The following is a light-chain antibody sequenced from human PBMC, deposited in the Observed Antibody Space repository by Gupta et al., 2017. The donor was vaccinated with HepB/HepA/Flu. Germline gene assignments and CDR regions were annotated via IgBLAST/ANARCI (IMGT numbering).Light chain of an antibody. Sequence: DIQSTPSPSFLSASVGDRVTITCRASQGISSYLAWYQQKPGKAPKFLMFVASTVQSGVPSRFSGSGSGTEFTLTISSLQPEDFATYYCQQLNSYPITFGQGTRLEIK. V-gene: IGKV1-9*01. CDR1: QGISSY. CDR3: QQLNSYPIT. J-gene: IGKJ5*01. CDR2: VAS.